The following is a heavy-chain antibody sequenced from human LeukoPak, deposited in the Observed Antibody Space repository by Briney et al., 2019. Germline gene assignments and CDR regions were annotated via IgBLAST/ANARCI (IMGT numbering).Heavy chain of an antibody. Sequence: SETLSLTCAVSGFSISTGYYWDWIRQPPGKGLEWIGNIFHSGTTYYNPSLKSRVTISVDTSKNQFSLKLTSVTAADTAVYYCARAADDALDYWGQGTLVSVSS. J-gene: IGHJ4*02. V-gene: IGHV4-38-2*01. CDR2: IFHSGTT. D-gene: IGHD2-15*01. CDR1: GFSISTGYY. CDR3: ARAADDALDY.